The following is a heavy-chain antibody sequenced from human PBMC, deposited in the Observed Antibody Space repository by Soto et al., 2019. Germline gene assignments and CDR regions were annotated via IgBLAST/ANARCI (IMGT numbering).Heavy chain of an antibody. Sequence: GGSLRLSCAASGLTVSSSYMSWVRQAPGKGLQWVSVIYSAGSTYYANSVKGRFTISRDNSRTTLYLQMNSLRVEDTALYYCVRKYPGTRPFDYWGQGTLVTVPQ. CDR1: GLTVSSSY. D-gene: IGHD6-6*01. J-gene: IGHJ4*01. V-gene: IGHV3-53*01. CDR3: VRKYPGTRPFDY. CDR2: IYSAGST.